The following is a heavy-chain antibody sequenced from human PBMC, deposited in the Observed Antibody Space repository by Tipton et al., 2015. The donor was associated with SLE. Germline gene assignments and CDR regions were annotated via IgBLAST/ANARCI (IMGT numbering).Heavy chain of an antibody. Sequence: TLSLTCTVSGYSISSGYYWGWIRQPPGKGLEWIGSIYHSGSPYYNPSLKSRVTISVDTSKNQFSLKLSSVTAADTAVYYCVRSYDYWGQGTLVTVSS. CDR2: IYHSGSP. D-gene: IGHD1-26*01. CDR1: GYSISSGYY. CDR3: VRSYDY. J-gene: IGHJ4*02. V-gene: IGHV4-38-2*02.